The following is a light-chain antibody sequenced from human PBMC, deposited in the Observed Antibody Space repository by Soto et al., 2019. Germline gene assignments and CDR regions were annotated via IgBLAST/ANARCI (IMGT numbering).Light chain of an antibody. CDR3: QQYHIWPPWT. CDR1: QSIRSN. V-gene: IGKV3-15*01. CDR2: GAS. Sequence: VMTQSPDPLSLSPGEGATLSWRVSQSIRSNLAWYQQRPGQAPRLLMYGASTRADGIPARFTGSGSGTEFTLTISSLQSEDFAVYYCQQYHIWPPWTSGQGTKVDIK. J-gene: IGKJ1*01.